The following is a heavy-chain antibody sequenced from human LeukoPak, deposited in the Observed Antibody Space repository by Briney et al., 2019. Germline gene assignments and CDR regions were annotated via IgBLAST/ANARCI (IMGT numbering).Heavy chain of an antibody. J-gene: IGHJ4*02. CDR1: GFTFSSYS. D-gene: IGHD6-6*01. Sequence: GGSLRLSCAASGFTFSSYSMTWVRQAPGKGLEWVSYISSSSSTIYYADSVKGRFTISRDNAKNSLYLQMNSLRAEDTAVYYCAREVVPDYWGQGTLVTVSS. V-gene: IGHV3-48*01. CDR3: AREVVPDY. CDR2: ISSSSSTI.